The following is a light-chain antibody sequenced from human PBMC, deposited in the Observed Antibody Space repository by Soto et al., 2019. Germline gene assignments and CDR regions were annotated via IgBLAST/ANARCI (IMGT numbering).Light chain of an antibody. CDR1: SNDIGGYNY. CDR2: EVY. V-gene: IGLV2-14*01. J-gene: IGLJ3*02. Sequence: QSALTQPASVSGSPGQSITFSCTGTSNDIGGYNYVSWFQHHPDKAPKLIIYEVYDRPSGVSNRFSGSKSGNTASLTISGLQPEDEADYYCSSFTSSSTQVFGGGTKLTVL. CDR3: SSFTSSSTQV.